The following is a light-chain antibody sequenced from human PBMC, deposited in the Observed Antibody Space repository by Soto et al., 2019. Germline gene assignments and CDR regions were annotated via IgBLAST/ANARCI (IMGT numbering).Light chain of an antibody. CDR2: CAS. V-gene: IGKV3D-15*01. CDR1: QSVSGN. Sequence: EIVMTQSPATLSLSPGERATLSCRASQSVSGNLSWYQQKPGQAPRLLIYCASTRGTGIPARFSGSGSGTEFTLTISSLQSEDFAVYYCQQYTNSPPTFGQGTKVEIK. CDR3: QQYTNSPPT. J-gene: IGKJ1*01.